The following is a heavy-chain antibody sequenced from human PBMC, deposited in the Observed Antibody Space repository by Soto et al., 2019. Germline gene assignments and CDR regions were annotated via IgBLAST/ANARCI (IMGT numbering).Heavy chain of an antibody. CDR3: GSGYEQFDY. J-gene: IGHJ4*02. CDR1: GFTFSGSA. CDR2: IRSKANRYAT. V-gene: IGHV3-73*01. D-gene: IGHD5-12*01. Sequence: EVQLVESGGGLVQPGGSLKLSCAASGFTFSGSAMHWVRQASGKGREWVGRIRSKANRYATAYAASVKGRFTISRDDSKNTAYLQMNSLKTEDTAVYYCGSGYEQFDYWGQGTLVTVSS.